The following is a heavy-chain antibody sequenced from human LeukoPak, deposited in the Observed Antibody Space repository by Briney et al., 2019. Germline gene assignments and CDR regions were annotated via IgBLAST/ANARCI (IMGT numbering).Heavy chain of an antibody. Sequence: PGGSLRLSCAASGFTFSSYWMSWVRQAPGKGLEWVANIKQDGSEKYYVDSVKGRFTISRDNSKNTLYLQMNSLRAEDTAVYYCARGFGELSVGMDVWGQGTTVTVSS. D-gene: IGHD3-10*01. CDR1: GFTFSSYW. V-gene: IGHV3-7*04. J-gene: IGHJ6*02. CDR2: IKQDGSEK. CDR3: ARGFGELSVGMDV.